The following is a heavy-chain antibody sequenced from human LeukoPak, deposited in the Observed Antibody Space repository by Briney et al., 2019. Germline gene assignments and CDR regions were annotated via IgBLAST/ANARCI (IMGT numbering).Heavy chain of an antibody. CDR2: IIPIFGTA. V-gene: IGHV1-69*01. CDR3: ARGGQVRGVNFDY. D-gene: IGHD3-10*01. J-gene: IGHJ4*02. CDR1: GGTFSSYA. Sequence: VASVKVSCKASGGTFSSYAISWVRQAPGQGLEWMGGIIPIFGTANYAQKFQGRVTITADESTSTAYMELSSLRSEDTAVYYCARGGQVRGVNFDYWGQGTLVTVSP.